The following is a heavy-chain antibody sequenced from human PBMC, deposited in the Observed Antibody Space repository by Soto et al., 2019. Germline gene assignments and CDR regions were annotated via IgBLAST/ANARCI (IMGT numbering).Heavy chain of an antibody. Sequence: QVQLVESGGGVVQPGRSLRLSCAASGFTFSTYAMQWVRQAPGKGLEWVAVISYDGGNKYYADSVKGRFTISRDNSKNTRGMQIISMIVGEPDVYYCATPYYDSWSDPDYWGQGTLVTVSS. CDR2: ISYDGGNK. J-gene: IGHJ4*01. CDR1: GFTFSTYA. CDR3: ATPYYDSWSDPDY. V-gene: IGHV3-30-3*01. D-gene: IGHD3-10*01.